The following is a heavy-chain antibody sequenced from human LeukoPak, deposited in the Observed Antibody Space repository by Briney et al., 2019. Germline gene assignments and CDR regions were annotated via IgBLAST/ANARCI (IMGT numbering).Heavy chain of an antibody. J-gene: IGHJ4*02. Sequence: ASVKVSCKASGYTFTTYGISWVRQAPGRGLEWMGWISTYNAITNYAQKLQGRVTMTTDTSTSTAYMELRSLRSDDTAVYYCARDFSVGENLDYWGQGTLVTVSS. CDR3: ARDFSVGENLDY. D-gene: IGHD2/OR15-2a*01. CDR1: GYTFTTYG. CDR2: ISTYNAIT. V-gene: IGHV1-18*01.